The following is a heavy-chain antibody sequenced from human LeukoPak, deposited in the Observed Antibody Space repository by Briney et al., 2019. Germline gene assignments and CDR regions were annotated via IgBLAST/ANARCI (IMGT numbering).Heavy chain of an antibody. V-gene: IGHV5-51*01. CDR1: GYSFTSYW. J-gene: IGHJ4*02. D-gene: IGHD3-3*01. CDR2: IYPGDSDT. Sequence: GESLKVSFKGSGYSFTSYWIGWVRQMPGKGLEWMGIIYPGDSDTRYSPSFQGQVTISADKSISTAYLQWSSLKASDTAMYYCARARRTIFGVVTHFDYWGQGTLVTVSS. CDR3: ARARRTIFGVVTHFDY.